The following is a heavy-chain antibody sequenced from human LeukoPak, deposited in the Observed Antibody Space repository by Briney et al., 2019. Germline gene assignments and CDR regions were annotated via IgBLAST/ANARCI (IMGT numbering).Heavy chain of an antibody. Sequence: KTSETLSLTCTVSGGSLSSTTYYWGWIRQPPGKGLEWIGSLYYTGITYYYPSLKSRVTISVDTSKNQFSLKLSSVTAADTAVYYCARDTQFNSNYVYFDYWGQGTLVTVSS. CDR3: ARDTQFNSNYVYFDY. CDR1: GGSLSSTTYY. J-gene: IGHJ4*02. V-gene: IGHV4-39*07. CDR2: LYYTGIT. D-gene: IGHD4-11*01.